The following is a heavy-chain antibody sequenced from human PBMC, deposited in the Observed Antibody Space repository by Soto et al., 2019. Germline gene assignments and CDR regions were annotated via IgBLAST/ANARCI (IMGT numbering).Heavy chain of an antibody. CDR3: ARTKYTSSWLYDY. CDR2: IWYDGSNI. V-gene: IGHV3-33*01. J-gene: IGHJ4*02. Sequence: QVQLVESGGGVVQPGRSLRLSCAASGFNFSSYGMHWVRQAPGKGLEWVAVIWYDGSNIHYADSVKGRFTISRDNSKNTLYLQMNSLRAEDTAVYYCARTKYTSSWLYDYWGQGTLVTVSS. D-gene: IGHD6-13*01. CDR1: GFNFSSYG.